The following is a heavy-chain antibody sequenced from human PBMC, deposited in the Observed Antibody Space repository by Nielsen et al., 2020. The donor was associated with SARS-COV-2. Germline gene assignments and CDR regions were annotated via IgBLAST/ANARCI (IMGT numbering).Heavy chain of an antibody. D-gene: IGHD4-17*01. V-gene: IGHV5-10-1*01. Sequence: GESLKISCKDSGYSFTSYWISWVRQMPGKGLEWMGRIDPSDSYTNYSPSFQGHVTISADKSISTAYLQWSSLKASDTAMYYCARHSLDYGDFDYYYGMDVWGQGTTVTVSS. J-gene: IGHJ6*02. CDR3: ARHSLDYGDFDYYYGMDV. CDR2: IDPSDSYT. CDR1: GYSFTSYW.